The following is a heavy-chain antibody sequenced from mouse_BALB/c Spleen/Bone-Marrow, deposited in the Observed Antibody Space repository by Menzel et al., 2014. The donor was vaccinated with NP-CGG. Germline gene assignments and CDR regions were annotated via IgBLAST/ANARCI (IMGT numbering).Heavy chain of an antibody. D-gene: IGHD1-1*01. CDR1: GFNIKDTY. J-gene: IGHJ3*01. CDR2: IDPANGHT. V-gene: IGHV14-3*02. CDR3: ASYYYGRSSFAC. Sequence: EVKLMESGAELVKPGASVKLSCTASGFNIKDTYIHWVKQRPEQGLEWIGRIDPANGHTKYDPKSQGKATITTDTSSNTAYLQLSSLTSEDTAVYYCASYYYGRSSFACWGQGTLVTVSA.